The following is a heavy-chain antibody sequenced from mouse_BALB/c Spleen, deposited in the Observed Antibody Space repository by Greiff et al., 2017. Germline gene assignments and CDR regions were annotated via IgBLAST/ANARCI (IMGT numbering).Heavy chain of an antibody. J-gene: IGHJ2*01. CDR2: INPSNGRT. CDR3: ANRYGDY. Sequence: QVQLQQPGAELVKPGASVKLSCKASGYTFTSYWMHWVKQRPGQGLEWIGEINPSNGRTNYNEKFKSKATLTVDKSSSTAYMQLSSLTSEDYAVYYCANRYGDYWGQGTTLTVSS. CDR1: GYTFTSYW. D-gene: IGHD2-10*02. V-gene: IGHV1S81*02.